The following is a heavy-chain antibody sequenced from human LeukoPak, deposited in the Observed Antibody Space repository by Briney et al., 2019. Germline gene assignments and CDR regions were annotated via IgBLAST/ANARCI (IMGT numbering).Heavy chain of an antibody. CDR2: ISAHNGNT. CDR1: GYTFTSYG. Sequence: ASVKVSCKASGYTFTSYGISWVRQAPGQGLEWMGWISAHNGNTNYAQKLQGRVTMTTDTSTSTAYMELSSLRSEDTAVYYCARGGVAGSYYYYYYMDVWGKGTTVTVSS. D-gene: IGHD6-19*01. V-gene: IGHV1-18*01. J-gene: IGHJ6*03. CDR3: ARGGVAGSYYYYYYMDV.